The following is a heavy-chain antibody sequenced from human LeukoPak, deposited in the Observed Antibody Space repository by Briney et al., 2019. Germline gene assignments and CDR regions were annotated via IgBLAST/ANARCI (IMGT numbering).Heavy chain of an antibody. V-gene: IGHV3-9*01. Sequence: PGGSLRLSCAASGFTFDDYAMHWVRQAPGKGLEWVSGISWYSGSIGYADSVKGRFTISRDNAKNSLYLQMNSLRAEDTALYYCAKGPTGYWYFDLWGRGTLVTVSS. J-gene: IGHJ2*01. CDR3: AKGPTGYWYFDL. D-gene: IGHD2-8*02. CDR2: ISWYSGSI. CDR1: GFTFDDYA.